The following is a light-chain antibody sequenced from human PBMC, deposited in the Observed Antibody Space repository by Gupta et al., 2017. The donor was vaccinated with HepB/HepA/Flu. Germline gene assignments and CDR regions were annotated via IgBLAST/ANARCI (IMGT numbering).Light chain of an antibody. CDR2: GAS. V-gene: IGKV1-39*01. CDR1: QSISSY. CDR3: QQSYNTPWT. Sequence: DIQMTQSPSSLSASVGDRVTITCRASQSISSYLNWYQQKPGKAPKLLISGASSLKSGVPSRFSGSGSGTDFTLTISSRQPEDFATYYCQQSYNTPWTFGQGTKVEIK. J-gene: IGKJ1*01.